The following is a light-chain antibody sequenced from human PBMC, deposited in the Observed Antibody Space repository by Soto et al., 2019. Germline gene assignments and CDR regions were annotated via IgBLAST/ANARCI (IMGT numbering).Light chain of an antibody. CDR2: GAS. J-gene: IGKJ1*01. CDR3: QQYGSPPWT. CDR1: QSVSSSY. Sequence: EIVLTQSPGTLSLSPGERATLSCRASQSVSSSYLAWYQQKPGQAPRLLIYGASSRATGIPDRFSGSGSGTDFTLTISRLEPEDFAVDYCQQYGSPPWTFGQGTKVEIK. V-gene: IGKV3-20*01.